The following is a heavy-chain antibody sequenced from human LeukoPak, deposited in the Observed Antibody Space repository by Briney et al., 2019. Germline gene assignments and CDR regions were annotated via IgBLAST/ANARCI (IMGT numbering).Heavy chain of an antibody. J-gene: IGHJ6*03. CDR3: ARGIVVVAQLGFYFYYMDV. D-gene: IGHD2-15*01. Sequence: SETLSLTCTVSGGSISSSSYYWSWIRQPAGKGLEWIGRIYTSGSTNYNPSLKSRVTLSVDTSKNQFSLKLSSVTAADTAVYYCARGIVVVAQLGFYFYYMDVWGKGTTVTISS. CDR1: GGSISSSSYY. V-gene: IGHV4-61*02. CDR2: IYTSGST.